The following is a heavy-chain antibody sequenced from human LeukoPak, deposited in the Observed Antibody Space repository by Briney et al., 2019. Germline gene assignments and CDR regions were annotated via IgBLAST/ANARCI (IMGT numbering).Heavy chain of an antibody. V-gene: IGHV4-59*01. J-gene: IGHJ6*02. CDR1: GGSLSSYY. CDR3: ARDQRNDGLDV. Sequence: SETLSLTCTVSGGSLSSYYWSWIRQPPGKGLEWIGYISYSGSTNYSPSLKSRVTISVDTSKNQFSLKLSSVTAADTALYYCARDQRNDGLDVWGQGTTVTVSS. D-gene: IGHD1-14*01. CDR2: ISYSGST.